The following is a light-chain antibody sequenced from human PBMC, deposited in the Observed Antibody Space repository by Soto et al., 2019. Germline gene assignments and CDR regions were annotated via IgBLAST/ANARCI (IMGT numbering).Light chain of an antibody. CDR3: SSFAGYNNLYV. CDR2: DVN. V-gene: IGLV2-18*02. CDR1: SSDIGAYNR. Sequence: QSVLTQPPSVSGSPGQSVAISCTGTSSDIGAYNRVSWYQQPPGTAPKLMIYDVNNRPSGVPDRFSGSKSDNTASLTVSGLQAEDEADYFCSSFAGYNNLYVFGTGTKVTVL. J-gene: IGLJ1*01.